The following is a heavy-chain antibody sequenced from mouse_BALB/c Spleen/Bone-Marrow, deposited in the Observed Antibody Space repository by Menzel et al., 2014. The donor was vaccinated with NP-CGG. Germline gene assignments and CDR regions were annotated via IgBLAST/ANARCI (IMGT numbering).Heavy chain of an antibody. CDR2: IRNKANGYTT. J-gene: IGHJ4*01. CDR1: GFTFTDYY. V-gene: IGHV7-3*02. CDR3: ARDDYYAMDY. Sequence: DVMMVESGGGLVQPGGSLRLSRATSGFTFTDYYMSWVRQPPGKALEWLGFIRNKANGYTTEYSASVKGRFTISRDNSQSILYLQMNTLRAEDSATYYCARDDYYAMDYWGQGTSVTVSS.